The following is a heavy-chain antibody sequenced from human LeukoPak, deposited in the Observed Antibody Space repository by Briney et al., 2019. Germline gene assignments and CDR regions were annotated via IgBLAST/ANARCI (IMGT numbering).Heavy chain of an antibody. D-gene: IGHD6-19*01. CDR1: GGTFSSYA. Sequence: SVKVSCKASGGTFSSYAISWVRQAPGQGREWMGRIIPILGIANYAQKFQGRVTITADKSTSTAYMELSSLRSEDTAVYYCARGQQWPSRPFDYWGQGTLVTVSS. CDR3: ARGQQWPSRPFDY. V-gene: IGHV1-69*04. J-gene: IGHJ4*02. CDR2: IIPILGIA.